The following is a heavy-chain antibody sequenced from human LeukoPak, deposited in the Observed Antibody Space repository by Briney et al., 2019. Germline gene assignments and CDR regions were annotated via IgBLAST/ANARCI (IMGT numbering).Heavy chain of an antibody. J-gene: IGHJ4*02. CDR1: SGSFSGYF. D-gene: IGHD3-22*01. CDR2: INQRGST. CDR3: ARGSIYYGDSSAYFDY. Sequence: PSETLSLTCAVYSGSFSGYFWSYVRQPPGMGLEWIGEINQRGSTNYNPSLKSRVTMSVDTSKNQFSLRLSSVTAADTAVYYCARGSIYYGDSSAYFDYWAQGTLVTVSS. V-gene: IGHV4-34*01.